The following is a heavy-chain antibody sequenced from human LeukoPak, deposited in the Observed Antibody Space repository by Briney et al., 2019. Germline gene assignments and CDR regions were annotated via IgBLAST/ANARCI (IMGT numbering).Heavy chain of an antibody. D-gene: IGHD2-15*01. V-gene: IGHV3-7*01. CDR3: ARDGGVSWFDP. CDR1: GFTFSSYS. J-gene: IGHJ5*02. CDR2: IKLDGSEK. Sequence: PGGPLRLSCAASGFTFSSYSMSWVRQAPGKGLEWVANIKLDGSEKYCGDSVKGRFTISRDNAKNSLYLQMNSLRAEDTAVYYCARDGGVSWFDPWGQGTLVTASS.